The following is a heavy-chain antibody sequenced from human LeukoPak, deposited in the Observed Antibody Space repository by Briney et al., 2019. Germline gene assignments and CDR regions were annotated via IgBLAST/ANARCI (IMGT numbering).Heavy chain of an antibody. J-gene: IGHJ4*02. CDR3: AGDSSGWYVGYRLY. V-gene: IGHV1-2*02. CDR2: INPNSGGT. CDR1: GYTFTGYY. D-gene: IGHD6-19*01. Sequence: ASVKVSCKASGYTFTGYYMHWVRQAPGQGLEWMGWINPNSGGTNYAQKFQGRVTMTRDTSISTAYMELSRLRSDDTAVYYCAGDSSGWYVGYRLYWGQGTLVTVSS.